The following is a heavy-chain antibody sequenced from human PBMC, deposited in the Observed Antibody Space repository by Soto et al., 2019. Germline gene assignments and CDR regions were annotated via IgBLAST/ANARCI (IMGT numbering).Heavy chain of an antibody. Sequence: QVQLIQSGPVMMQPGASVKVSCKASGFTSFSFAFHWVRQAPGQGPEWLGWINGSVDGTIYAQKFQGRVTITRDKSANIVFLEVNTLTSDDTAVYYCAREIKGVTSFDYWGQGTLVTVSS. CDR1: GFTSFSFA. CDR3: AREIKGVTSFDY. D-gene: IGHD3-10*01. J-gene: IGHJ4*02. V-gene: IGHV1-3*01. CDR2: INGSVDGT.